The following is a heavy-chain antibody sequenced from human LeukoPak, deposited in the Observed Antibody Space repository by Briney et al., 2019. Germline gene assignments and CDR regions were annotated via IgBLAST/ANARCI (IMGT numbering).Heavy chain of an antibody. J-gene: IGHJ4*02. V-gene: IGHV3-21*01. CDR2: ISSSSTHI. D-gene: IGHD6-6*01. CDR1: GFTLSSYS. Sequence: PGGSLRLSCAASGFTLSSYSMNWVRQAPGKGLEWVSYISSSSTHIYYADSVKGRFTISRDNARNSLYLQMNSLRAEDTAKYYCARSEHSSSSFDYWGQGTLVTVSS. CDR3: ARSEHSSSSFDY.